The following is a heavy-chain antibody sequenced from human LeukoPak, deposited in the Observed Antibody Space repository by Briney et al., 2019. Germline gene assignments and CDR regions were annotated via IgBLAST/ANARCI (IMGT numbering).Heavy chain of an antibody. J-gene: IGHJ3*02. Sequence: SETLSLTCTVSGGSISSYYWSWIRQPPGKGLEWIGYIYYSGSTNYNPSLKSRVTISVDTSKNQFSLKLSSVTAADTAVYYCASFPAAMIVVVEEHDAFDIWGQGTMVTVSS. CDR2: IYYSGST. CDR1: GGSISSYY. CDR3: ASFPAAMIVVVEEHDAFDI. V-gene: IGHV4-59*01. D-gene: IGHD3-22*01.